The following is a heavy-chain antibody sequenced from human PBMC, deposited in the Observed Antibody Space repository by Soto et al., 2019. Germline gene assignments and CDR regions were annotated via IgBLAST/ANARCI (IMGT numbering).Heavy chain of an antibody. CDR2: ISPYNGNT. Sequence: QVQLVQSGAEVKKPGASVKVSCKASDKTFLSYGISWVRQGPGQGLEWMGWISPYNGNTNYAQKLQGRVTMTTDTSTSTAYMELRSPRSDDTAVYYCATQIDTVMVFRDWGQGTLVTVSS. CDR3: ATQIDTVMVFRD. CDR1: DKTFLSYG. D-gene: IGHD5-18*01. J-gene: IGHJ4*02. V-gene: IGHV1-18*01.